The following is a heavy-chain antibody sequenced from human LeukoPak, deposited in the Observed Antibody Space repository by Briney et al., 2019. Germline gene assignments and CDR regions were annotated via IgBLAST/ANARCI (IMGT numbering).Heavy chain of an antibody. V-gene: IGHV1-18*01. J-gene: IGHJ6*02. CDR2: ISAYNGNT. D-gene: IGHD4-17*01. Sequence: ASVKVSCKASGYTFTSYGISWVRQAPGQGLEWMGWISAYNGNTNYAQKLQGRVTMTTDTPTSTAYMELRSLRSDDTAVYYCARVSNDYGDYEAYYYYGMDVWGQGTTVTVSS. CDR1: GYTFTSYG. CDR3: ARVSNDYGDYEAYYYYGMDV.